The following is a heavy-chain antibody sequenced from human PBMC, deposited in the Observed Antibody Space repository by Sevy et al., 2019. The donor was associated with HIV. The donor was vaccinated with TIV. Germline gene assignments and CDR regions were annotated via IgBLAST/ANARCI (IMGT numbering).Heavy chain of an antibody. Sequence: GGSLRLSCVVSGFTFSNYYMSWVRQAPGKGLEWVSVISDSGGYTSYTDSVKGRFTISRDNSKNTLYLQMNSLRVEDTALYYCAKEEVVVTATPLDHWGKGTLVTVSS. D-gene: IGHD2-15*01. J-gene: IGHJ4*02. CDR1: GFTFSNYY. CDR3: AKEEVVVTATPLDH. V-gene: IGHV3-23*01. CDR2: ISDSGGYT.